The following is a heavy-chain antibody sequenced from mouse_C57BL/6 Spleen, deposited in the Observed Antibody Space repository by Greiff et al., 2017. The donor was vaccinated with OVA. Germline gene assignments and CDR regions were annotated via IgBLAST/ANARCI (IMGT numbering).Heavy chain of an antibody. D-gene: IGHD1-1*01. Sequence: VQLQESGPELVKPGASVKISCKASGYAFSSSWMNWVKQRPGKGLEWIGRIYPGDGDTNYNGKFKGKATLTADKSSSTAYMQLSSLTSEDSAVYFCAREGLLRFWFAYWGQGTLVTVSA. CDR2: IYPGDGDT. J-gene: IGHJ3*01. V-gene: IGHV1-82*01. CDR3: AREGLLRFWFAY. CDR1: GYAFSSSW.